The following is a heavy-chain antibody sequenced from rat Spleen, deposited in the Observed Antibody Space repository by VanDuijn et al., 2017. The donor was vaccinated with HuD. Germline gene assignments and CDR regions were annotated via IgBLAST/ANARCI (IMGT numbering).Heavy chain of an antibody. D-gene: IGHD1-4*01. Sequence: EVQLVESGGGLVQPGRSMKLSCAASGFTFSNYDMAWVRQAPTKGLEWVASISYDGSSTYYRDSVKGRFTISRDNAKNTQYLQMDSLRSEDTATYYCATDGTRVSRFAYWGQGTLVTVSS. CDR1: GFTFSNYD. J-gene: IGHJ3*01. V-gene: IGHV5-20*01. CDR3: ATDGTRVSRFAY. CDR2: ISYDGSST.